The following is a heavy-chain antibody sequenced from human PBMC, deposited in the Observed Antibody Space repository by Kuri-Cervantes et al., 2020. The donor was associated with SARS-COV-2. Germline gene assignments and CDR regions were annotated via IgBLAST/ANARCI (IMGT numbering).Heavy chain of an antibody. CDR2: IIPILGTA. V-gene: IGHV1-69*04. CDR1: GGTFSSYA. D-gene: IGHD4-11*01. CDR3: ARSYSNYVGYYYYYMDV. J-gene: IGHJ6*03. Sequence: SVKVSCKASGGTFSSYAISWVRQAPGQGLEWMGRIIPILGTANYAQKFQGRVTITADKSTSTAYMELSSLRSEDTAVYYCARSYSNYVGYYYYYMDVWDKGTTVTVSS.